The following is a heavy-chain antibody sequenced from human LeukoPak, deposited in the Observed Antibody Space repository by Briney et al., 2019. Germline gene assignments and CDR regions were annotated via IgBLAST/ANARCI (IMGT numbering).Heavy chain of an antibody. J-gene: IGHJ4*02. CDR1: GGSISSYY. V-gene: IGHV4-4*09. D-gene: IGHD1-26*01. CDR2: IYTSGST. Sequence: SETLSLTCTVSGGSISSYYWSWIRQPPGKGLEWIGYIYTSGSTNYNPSLKSRVTISVDTSKNQFSLKLSSVTAADTAVYYCAREGPYFSSPVGATSLDYWGQGTLVTVSS. CDR3: AREGPYFSSPVGATSLDY.